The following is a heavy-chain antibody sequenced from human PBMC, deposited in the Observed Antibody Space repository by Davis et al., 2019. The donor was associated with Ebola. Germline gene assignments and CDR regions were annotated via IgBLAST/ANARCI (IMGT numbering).Heavy chain of an antibody. CDR1: GITSRPYG. CDR2: MSYDGKVK. J-gene: IGHJ6*02. V-gene: IGHV3-30*18. CDR3: AKQLGSGFMYDGMDV. D-gene: IGHD3-3*01. Sequence: SLSLAWAASGITSRPYGIHVVRQAQGPGWERVGVMSYDGKVKYSADSVKGRFTIARENAKNSIFLQLNSLRAEDTAVYYCAKQLGSGFMYDGMDVWGQGTTVTVSS.